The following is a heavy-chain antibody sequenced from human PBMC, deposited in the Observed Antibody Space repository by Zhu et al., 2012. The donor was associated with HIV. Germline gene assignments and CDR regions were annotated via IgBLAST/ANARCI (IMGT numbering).Heavy chain of an antibody. J-gene: IGHJ3*02. CDR3: ARDGRRSGGAFDI. D-gene: IGHD3-3*01. V-gene: IGHV4-30-4*08. Sequence: QVQLQESGPGLVKPSQTLSLICTVSGGAISSADYYWSWIRQPPGKGLEWIGYVYYSGSTYYNPSLKSRLTISVDTSKNQFSLKLSSVTAADTAVYYCARDGRRSGGAFDIWGQGTMVTVSS. CDR2: VYYSGST. CDR1: GGAISSADYY.